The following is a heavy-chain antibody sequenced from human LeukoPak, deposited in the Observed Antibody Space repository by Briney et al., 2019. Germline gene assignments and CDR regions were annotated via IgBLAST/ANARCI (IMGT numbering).Heavy chain of an antibody. J-gene: IGHJ4*02. D-gene: IGHD3-3*01. CDR1: GYSFTSYG. CDR2: ISGNNGNT. CDR3: ARVPYYDFWTGYYDFDY. V-gene: IGHV1-18*01. Sequence: ASVKVSCKASGYSFTSYGISWVRQAPGQGLEWMGWISGNNGNTNYAQKFQDRVTMTTDTSTSTAYMELRSLRSDDTAVYYCARVPYYDFWTGYYDFDYWGQGTLVTVFS.